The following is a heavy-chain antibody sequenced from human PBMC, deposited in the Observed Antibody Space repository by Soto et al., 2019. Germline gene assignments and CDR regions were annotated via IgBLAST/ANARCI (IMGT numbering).Heavy chain of an antibody. CDR1: GFTFSSYG. J-gene: IGHJ6*02. Sequence: QVQLVESGGGVVQPGRSLRLSCAASGFTFSSYGMHWVRQAPGKGPEWVAVIWYDGSNKYYADSVKGRFTISRDNSKNTLYLQMNSLRAEDTAVYYCSRVAAAGTYGMDVWGQGTTVTVSS. CDR2: IWYDGSNK. D-gene: IGHD6-13*01. CDR3: SRVAAAGTYGMDV. V-gene: IGHV3-33*01.